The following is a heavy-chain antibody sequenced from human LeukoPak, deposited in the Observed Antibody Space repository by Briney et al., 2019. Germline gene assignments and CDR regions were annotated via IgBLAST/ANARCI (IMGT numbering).Heavy chain of an antibody. V-gene: IGHV1-46*01. J-gene: IGHJ4*02. CDR2: ISPSGGST. Sequence: GASVKVSCKASGYIFTTYYTYWVRQAPGPGLGWMGVISPSGGSTTYAQKFQGRVTLTRDSSTSTVYMELSSLISEDTAVYYCARAGDSSGYYPYYFDYWGQGTLVTVSS. CDR3: ARAGDSSGYYPYYFDY. CDR1: GYIFTTYY. D-gene: IGHD3-22*01.